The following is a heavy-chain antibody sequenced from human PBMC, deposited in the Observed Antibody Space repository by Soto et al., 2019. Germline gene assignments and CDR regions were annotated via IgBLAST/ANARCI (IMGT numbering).Heavy chain of an antibody. J-gene: IGHJ6*02. CDR2: INHSGST. CDR3: ARAARITMIVVVTQPEGMDV. D-gene: IGHD3-22*01. V-gene: IGHV4-34*01. CDR1: GGSFSGYY. Sequence: QVQLQQWGAGLLKPSETLSLTCAVYGGSFSGYYWSWIRQPPGKGLEWIGEINHSGSTNYNPSLKSRVTISVDTSKNQFSLKLSSVTAADTAVYYCARAARITMIVVVTQPEGMDVWGQGTTVTVSS.